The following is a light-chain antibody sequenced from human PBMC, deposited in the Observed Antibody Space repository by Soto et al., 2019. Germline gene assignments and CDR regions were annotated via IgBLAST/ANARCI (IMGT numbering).Light chain of an antibody. J-gene: IGKJ2*01. CDR2: DAS. V-gene: IGKV1-5*01. CDR1: QSISSY. CDR3: QEYESYSST. Sequence: DIQMTQSPSTLSASVGDRVTITCRASQSISSYLAWYQQKPGKAPKVLIYDASSFESGVPLRFSGSGSGTEFTLTISSLQPDDFATYFCQEYESYSSTFGQGTKLQIK.